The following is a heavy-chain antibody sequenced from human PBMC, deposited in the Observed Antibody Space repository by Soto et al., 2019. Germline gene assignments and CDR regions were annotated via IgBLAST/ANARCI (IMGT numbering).Heavy chain of an antibody. CDR1: GYTFTSYG. CDR3: ARDPGSSSWYPNWFDP. D-gene: IGHD6-13*01. Sequence: GASVKVSCKASGYTFTSYGISWMRQAPGQGLEWMGWISAYNGNTNYAQKLQGRVTMTTDTSTSTAYMELRSLRSDDTAVYYCARDPGSSSWYPNWFDPWGQGTLVTVSS. J-gene: IGHJ5*02. CDR2: ISAYNGNT. V-gene: IGHV1-18*01.